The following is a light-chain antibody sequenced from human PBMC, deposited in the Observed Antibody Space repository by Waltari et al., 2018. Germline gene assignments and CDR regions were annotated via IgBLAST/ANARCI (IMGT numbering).Light chain of an antibody. CDR2: DNN. CDR1: SSNIGNNP. Sequence: QSVLTQPPSVSAAPGQKVTISCSGSSSNIGNNPVSWYQQVPGTAPKLRIYDNNERPAWIPDRFSGSQSGTSATLGITGLQTGDAADYYCETWDGSLRGVVFGGGTKLTVL. V-gene: IGLV1-51*01. J-gene: IGLJ2*01. CDR3: ETWDGSLRGVV.